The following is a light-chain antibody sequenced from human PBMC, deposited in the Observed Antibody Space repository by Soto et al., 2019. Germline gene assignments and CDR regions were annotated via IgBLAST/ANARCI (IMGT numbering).Light chain of an antibody. CDR2: SAS. J-gene: IGKJ4*01. Sequence: EIVLTQSPDTLSLSPGERATLSCRASQSIGNNYLAWYQQKPGQAPRLLIHSASTRATGIPDRFSGRGSGTDFTLTISRLEPDDFAVYYCHQHAESPLTFGGGTRVEI. CDR3: HQHAESPLT. V-gene: IGKV3-20*01. CDR1: QSIGNNY.